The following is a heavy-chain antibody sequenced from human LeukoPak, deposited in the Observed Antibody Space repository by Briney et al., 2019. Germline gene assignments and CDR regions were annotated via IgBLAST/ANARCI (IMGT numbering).Heavy chain of an antibody. J-gene: IGHJ4*02. V-gene: IGHV4-34*01. CDR1: GGSFSGYY. CDR2: INHSGST. CDR3: ASHYYYDSSGYYSPTGY. D-gene: IGHD3-22*01. Sequence: SETLSLTCAVYGGSFSGYYWSWIRQPPGKGLEWIGEINHSGSTNYNPSLKSRVTISVDTSKNQFSLKLSSVTAADTAVYYCASHYYYDSSGYYSPTGYWGQGTLVTVSS.